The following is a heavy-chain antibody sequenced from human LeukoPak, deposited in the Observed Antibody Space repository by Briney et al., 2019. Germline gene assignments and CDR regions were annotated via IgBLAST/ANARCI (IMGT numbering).Heavy chain of an antibody. Sequence: PGGSLRLSCAASGFTFSSYGMHWVRQAPGKGLEWVAVIWYDGSNKYYADSVKGRFTISRDNSKNTLYLQMNSLRAEDTAVYYCARVRAPAAVAGTGLGYWGQGPLVTVSS. V-gene: IGHV3-33*01. CDR2: IWYDGSNK. CDR3: ARVRAPAAVAGTGLGY. CDR1: GFTFSSYG. D-gene: IGHD6-19*01. J-gene: IGHJ4*02.